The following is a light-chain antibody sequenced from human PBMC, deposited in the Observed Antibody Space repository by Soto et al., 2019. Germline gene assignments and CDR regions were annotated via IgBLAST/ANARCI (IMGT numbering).Light chain of an antibody. CDR2: GAS. V-gene: IGKV3-15*01. CDR3: QQYNNCPRVT. CDR1: QSVSSN. J-gene: IGKJ5*01. Sequence: EILMTQSPATLSASPGERATLSCRASQSVSSNLDWYQQKPGQAPKLLIYGASSRPSRIPARFSGSGSGTEFTLTISSLQSEDFAIYYCQQYNNCPRVTFGQGTKLEIK.